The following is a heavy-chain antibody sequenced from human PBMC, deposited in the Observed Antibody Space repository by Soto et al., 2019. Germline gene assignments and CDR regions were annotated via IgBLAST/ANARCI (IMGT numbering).Heavy chain of an antibody. CDR1: DGSIISYY. V-gene: IGHV4-4*07. D-gene: IGHD3-10*01. CDR2: IYNGGNT. J-gene: IGHJ6*02. CDR3: ARDGSDSYGLDV. Sequence: LSVTCTVSDGSIISYYWSWIRQSAGKGLEWIGRIYNGGNTQYNPSLKSRVTMSADTSKNQFSLRLNSVTAADTAVYYCARDGSDSYGLDVWGQGTTVTVSS.